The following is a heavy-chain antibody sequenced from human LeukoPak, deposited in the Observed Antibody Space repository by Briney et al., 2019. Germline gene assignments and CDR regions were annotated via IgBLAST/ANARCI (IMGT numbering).Heavy chain of an antibody. CDR2: IYTSGST. V-gene: IGHV4-4*09. Sequence: SETLSLTCTVSGGSISSYYWSWIRQPPGKGLEWIGYIYTSGSTNYNPSLKSRVTISVDTSKNQFSLKLSSVTAADTAVYYCARRYYHYYMDVWGKGTTVTVSS. J-gene: IGHJ6*03. CDR1: GGSISSYY. CDR3: ARRYYHYYMDV.